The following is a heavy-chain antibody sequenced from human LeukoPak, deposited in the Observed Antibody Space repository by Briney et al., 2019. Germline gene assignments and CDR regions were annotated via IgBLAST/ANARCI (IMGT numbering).Heavy chain of an antibody. CDR3: ARGRRDVWSGYYGSDY. Sequence: PGGSLRLSCAASGFTFSSYSMNWVRQAPGKGLEWVSSISSSSYIYYADSVKGRFTISRDNAKNSLYLQMNSLRAEDTAVYYCARGRRDVWSGYYGSDYWGQGTLVTVSS. V-gene: IGHV3-21*01. J-gene: IGHJ4*02. CDR2: ISSSSYI. CDR1: GFTFSSYS. D-gene: IGHD3-3*01.